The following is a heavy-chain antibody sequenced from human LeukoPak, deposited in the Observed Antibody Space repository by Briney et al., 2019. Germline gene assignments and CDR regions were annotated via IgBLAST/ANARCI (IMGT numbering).Heavy chain of an antibody. CDR1: GYTFTSYY. CDR3: GRGGRYYDYVWGSYRYTHNWFDP. V-gene: IGHV1-46*01. D-gene: IGHD3-16*02. Sequence: ASVKVSCKASGYTFTSYYMHWVRQAPGQGLEWMGMINPSGGGTNYEQKFQGRVTMTRDTATSTVYMELSILRSEDTAVYCYGRGGRYYDYVWGSYRYTHNWFDPWGQGTLVTVSS. CDR2: INPSGGGT. J-gene: IGHJ5*02.